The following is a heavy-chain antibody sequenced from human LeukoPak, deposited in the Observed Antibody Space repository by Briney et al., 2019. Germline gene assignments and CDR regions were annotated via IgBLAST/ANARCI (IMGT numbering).Heavy chain of an antibody. CDR1: GCTFSSYW. V-gene: IGHV3-7*03. J-gene: IGHJ4*02. CDR3: ARHQAAGTFPPGY. Sequence: GGSLRLSCAASGCTFSSYWMSWVRQAPGKGLEWVANIKQDGSEKYYVDSVKGRFTISRDNAKNSLYVQMNSLRADDTAVYYCARHQAAGTFPPGYWGQGTLVTVSS. CDR2: IKQDGSEK. D-gene: IGHD6-13*01.